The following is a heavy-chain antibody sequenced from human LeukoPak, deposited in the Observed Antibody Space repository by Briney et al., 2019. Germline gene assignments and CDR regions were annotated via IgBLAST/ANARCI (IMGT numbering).Heavy chain of an antibody. CDR2: IYYSGNT. CDR1: GGSISSRGYY. D-gene: IGHD3-3*01. CDR3: ARHSSPALWSGYYTFDF. J-gene: IGHJ4*02. Sequence: PSETLSLTCSVSGGSISSRGYYWGWIRQPPGRGLEWIGSIYYSGNTNHNPSLKSRVTMSVDTSKNQFSLKLNSVTAADTAVYYCARHSSPALWSGYYTFDFWGQGTLVTVAS. V-gene: IGHV4-39*01.